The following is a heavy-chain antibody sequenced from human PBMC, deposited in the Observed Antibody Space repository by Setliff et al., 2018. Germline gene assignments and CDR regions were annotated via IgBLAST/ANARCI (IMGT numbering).Heavy chain of an antibody. V-gene: IGHV4-39*02. CDR3: ARDRQYCTSLSCLNSYSYYYAMDF. D-gene: IGHD2-8*01. J-gene: IGHJ6*02. CDR2: IYYSGST. Sequence: PSETLSLTCTVSGGSISSSSYYWGWIRQPPGKGLEWIGSIYYSGSTYYNPSLKSRVTISVDTSKNQFSLKLSSVTAADTAVYYCARDRQYCTSLSCLNSYSYYYAMDFWGQGTTVTVSS. CDR1: GGSISSSSYY.